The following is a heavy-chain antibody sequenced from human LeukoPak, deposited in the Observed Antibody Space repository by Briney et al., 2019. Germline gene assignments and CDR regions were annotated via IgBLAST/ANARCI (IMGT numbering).Heavy chain of an antibody. J-gene: IGHJ6*02. V-gene: IGHV3-9*01. CDR2: IIWNRVHI. D-gene: IGHD2-21*01. CDR1: GFTFDDYA. Sequence: GGSLRLSCAASGFTFDDYAVHWVRQAPGKGLEWVSGIIWNRVHIDYADSVRGRFTISRDNTKNSLYLQMNGLRTEDTALYYCAKDISGLMIVEGVTGLYNYHGLDVWGQGTTVTVSS. CDR3: AKDISGLMIVEGVTGLYNYHGLDV.